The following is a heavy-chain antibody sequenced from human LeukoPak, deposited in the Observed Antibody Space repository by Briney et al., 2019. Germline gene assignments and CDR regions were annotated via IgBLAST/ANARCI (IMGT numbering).Heavy chain of an antibody. CDR1: GGSISSGDYY. CDR3: ARDGAAAGKGSRFDY. J-gene: IGHJ4*02. Sequence: PSQTLSLTCTVSGGSISSGDYYWSWIRQPPGKGLEWIGYIYYSGSTYYNPSLKSRVTISVDTSKNQFSLKLSSVTAADTAVYYCARDGAAAGKGSRFDYWGQGTLVTVSS. D-gene: IGHD6-13*01. CDR2: IYYSGST. V-gene: IGHV4-30-4*01.